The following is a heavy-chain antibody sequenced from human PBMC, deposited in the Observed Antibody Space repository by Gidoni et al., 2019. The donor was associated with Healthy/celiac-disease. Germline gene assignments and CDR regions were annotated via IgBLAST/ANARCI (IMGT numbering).Heavy chain of an antibody. CDR1: GGSISSYY. CDR3: ARGTRYFDWPDHYYYGMDV. Sequence: QVQLQESGPGLVKPSETLSITCTVSGGSISSYYWSWIRQPPGKGLEWIGYIYSSGSTNYNPSLKSRVTISVDTSKNQFSLKLSSVTAADTAVYYCARGTRYFDWPDHYYYGMDVWGQGTTVTVSS. D-gene: IGHD3-9*01. J-gene: IGHJ6*02. CDR2: IYSSGST. V-gene: IGHV4-59*01.